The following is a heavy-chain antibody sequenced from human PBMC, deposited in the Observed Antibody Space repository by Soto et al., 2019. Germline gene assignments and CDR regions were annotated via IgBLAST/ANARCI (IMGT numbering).Heavy chain of an antibody. V-gene: IGHV4-34*01. Sequence: QVQLQQWGAGLLKPSETLSLTCAVYGGSFSGYYWSWIRQPPGKGLEWIGEINHSGSTNYNPSLKSQVIISVDTSKNQFSLKLSSVTAADTAVYYCARGFAYYDILTGQNGMDVWGQGTTVTVSS. CDR3: ARGFAYYDILTGQNGMDV. CDR2: INHSGST. D-gene: IGHD3-9*01. CDR1: GGSFSGYY. J-gene: IGHJ6*02.